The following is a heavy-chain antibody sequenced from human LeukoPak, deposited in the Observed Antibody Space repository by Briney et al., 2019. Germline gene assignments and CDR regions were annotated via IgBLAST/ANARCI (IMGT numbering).Heavy chain of an antibody. Sequence: SVKVSCKASGGTFSSYAISWVRQAPGQGLEWMGGIIPIFGTANYAQKFQGRVTITADESTSTAYMELSSLRSEDTAVYYCARGGFATYYFDYWGQGTLVTVSS. CDR1: GGTFSSYA. CDR2: IIPIFGTA. V-gene: IGHV1-69*01. CDR3: ARGGFATYYFDY. D-gene: IGHD3-22*01. J-gene: IGHJ4*02.